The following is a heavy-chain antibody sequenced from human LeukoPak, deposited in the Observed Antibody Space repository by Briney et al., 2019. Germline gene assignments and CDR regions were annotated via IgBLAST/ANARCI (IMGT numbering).Heavy chain of an antibody. J-gene: IGHJ4*02. V-gene: IGHV4-39*02. CDR3: ARLVAVAGVFDY. Sequence: SSETLSLTCTVSGGSISSSNYYWGWIRQPPGKGLEWIGNIYYSGSTYYNPSLKGRVTISVDTSKNHFSLKLSSVTAADTAVYYCARLVAVAGVFDYWGQGTLVTVSS. D-gene: IGHD6-19*01. CDR1: GGSISSSNYY. CDR2: IYYSGST.